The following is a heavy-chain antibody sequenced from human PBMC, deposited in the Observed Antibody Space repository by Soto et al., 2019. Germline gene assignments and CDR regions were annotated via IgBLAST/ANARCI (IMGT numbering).Heavy chain of an antibody. J-gene: IGHJ5*01. V-gene: IGHV4-59*08. CDR3: ARLGGFYQSLDS. D-gene: IGHD3-22*01. CDR2: IYYTGTT. Sequence: QVHLQESGPGLVKPSETLSLTCTVSGGSISSYYWSWIRQPPGKGLEWIGYIYYTGTTTYNPSIKSRVTISVVSSKNQFSLNLTSVSAADTAVYYCARLGGFYQSLDSWGQGTLVTVSS. CDR1: GGSISSYY.